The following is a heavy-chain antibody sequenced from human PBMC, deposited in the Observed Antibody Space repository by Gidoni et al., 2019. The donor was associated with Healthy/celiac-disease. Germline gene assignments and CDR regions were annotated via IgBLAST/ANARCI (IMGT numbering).Heavy chain of an antibody. J-gene: IGHJ4*02. CDR2: INHSGST. CDR1: GGSFSGYY. D-gene: IGHD3-9*01. Sequence: QVQLQQWGAGLLKPSETLSLTCAVYGGSFSGYYWSWIRQPPGKGLEWIGEINHSGSTNYNPSLKSRVTISVDTSKNQFSLKLSSVTAADTAVYYCARGGGGRYYDILTGYPGAYYFDYWGQGTLVTVSS. V-gene: IGHV4-34*01. CDR3: ARGGGGRYYDILTGYPGAYYFDY.